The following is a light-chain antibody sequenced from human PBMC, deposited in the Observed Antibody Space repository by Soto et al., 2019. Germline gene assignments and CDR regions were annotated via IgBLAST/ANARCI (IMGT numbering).Light chain of an antibody. Sequence: EIVMTQSPATLFLSRGERATLCXRVGENIHKNLSWYKQQAGQXTRIFXXGQXTRATGVPARFSGSGSGEDFTLTISSLQSEDFAVYYCQQYTNWPTSTFGQGTRLEI. CDR2: GQX. J-gene: IGKJ5*01. V-gene: IGKV3-15*01. CDR3: QQYTNWPTST. CDR1: ENIHKN.